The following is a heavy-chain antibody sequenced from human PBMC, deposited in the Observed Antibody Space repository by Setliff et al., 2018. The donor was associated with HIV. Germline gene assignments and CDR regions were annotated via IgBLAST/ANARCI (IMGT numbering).Heavy chain of an antibody. CDR3: ARGARLLTGYADRWDYYYMRI. CDR1: GGSFSVYY. D-gene: IGHD2-8*01. V-gene: IGHV4-34*01. Sequence: SETLSLTCAVSGGSFSVYYWRWIRQPPGKGLEWIGEINHSGRTNYNPSLKSRITISVDTSKDQSSLKLSSVTAADTAVYYCARGARLLTGYADRWDYYYMRIWGKGTTVTVS. J-gene: IGHJ6*03. CDR2: INHSGRT.